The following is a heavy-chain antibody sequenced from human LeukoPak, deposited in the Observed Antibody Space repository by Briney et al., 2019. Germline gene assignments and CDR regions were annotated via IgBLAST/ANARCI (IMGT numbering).Heavy chain of an antibody. D-gene: IGHD2-15*01. CDR2: INPNSGGT. Sequence: ASVKVSCKASGYTFTGYYMHWVRQAPGQGLEWMGWINPNSGGTNYAQKLQGRVTMTTDTSTSTAYMELRSLRSDDTAVYYCARGLVAFSVWPAPYWYFDLWGRGTLVTVSS. J-gene: IGHJ2*01. CDR1: GYTFTGYY. CDR3: ARGLVAFSVWPAPYWYFDL. V-gene: IGHV1-2*02.